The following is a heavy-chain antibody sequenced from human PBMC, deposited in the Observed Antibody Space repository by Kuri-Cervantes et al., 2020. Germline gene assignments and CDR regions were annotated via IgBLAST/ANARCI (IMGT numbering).Heavy chain of an antibody. V-gene: IGHV4-34*01. CDR1: GGSFSGYY. CDR2: INRGGST. Sequence: SQTLSLTCAVYGGSFSGYYWSWIRQPPGKGLEWIGEINRGGSTNYNPSLKSRVTISVDTSMNQFSLKLSSVTAADTAVYYCARGSIRGHFDYWGQGTLVTVSS. D-gene: IGHD2-21*01. J-gene: IGHJ4*02. CDR3: ARGSIRGHFDY.